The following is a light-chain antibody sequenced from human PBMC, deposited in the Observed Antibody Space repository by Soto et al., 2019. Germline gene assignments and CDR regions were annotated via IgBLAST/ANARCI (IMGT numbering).Light chain of an antibody. V-gene: IGKV1-5*03. Sequence: DIQMTQSPSTLSASVGDRVTITCRASQSLSGWVAWYQQKQGKAPKLLIFAASALETGVPPRFSGGGSGTVFTLTIRSLEACDFSTFFCQKYYSDSVTFCQGTKLEIK. CDR3: QKYYSDSVT. CDR1: QSLSGW. CDR2: AAS. J-gene: IGKJ2*01.